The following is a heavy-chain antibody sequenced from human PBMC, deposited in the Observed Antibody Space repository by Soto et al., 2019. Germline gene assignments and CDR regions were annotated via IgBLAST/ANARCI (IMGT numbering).Heavy chain of an antibody. D-gene: IGHD6-13*01. CDR3: ATSAYSSSWYGAGYYYGMDV. J-gene: IGHJ6*02. CDR1: GVNLSRYA. V-gene: IGHV1-69*13. CDR2: IIPIFGTA. Sequence: SVEVSCKAYGVNLSRYAISWVRQAPGQGLEWMGGIIPIFGTANYAQKFQGRVTITADESTSTAYMELSSLRSEDTAVYYCATSAYSSSWYGAGYYYGMDVWGQGTTVTVSS.